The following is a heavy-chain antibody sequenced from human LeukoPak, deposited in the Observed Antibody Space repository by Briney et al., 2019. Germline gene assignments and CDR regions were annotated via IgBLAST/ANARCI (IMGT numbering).Heavy chain of an antibody. D-gene: IGHD1-26*01. V-gene: IGHV4-34*01. Sequence: SETLSLTCAVYGGSFSGYYWTWFRQPPGKGLEWIGEINHSGSTKYNPSLKSRVTISVDTSNNHFSLRLSFVTAADTAVYYCARGRGILADFDYWGQGTLVTVSS. CDR2: INHSGST. CDR1: GGSFSGYY. CDR3: ARGRGILADFDY. J-gene: IGHJ4*02.